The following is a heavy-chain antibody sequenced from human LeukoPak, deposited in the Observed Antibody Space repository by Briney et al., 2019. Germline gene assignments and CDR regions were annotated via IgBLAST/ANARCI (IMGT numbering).Heavy chain of an antibody. Sequence: GGSLRLSCAASGFTFSSYAMSWVRQAPGKGLEWVSAISGSGGSTYYADSVKGRFTISRDNSKNTLYLQMNSLRAEDTAVYYCARWDSSSSVPAYWGQGTLVTVSS. CDR1: GFTFSSYA. CDR3: ARWDSSSSVPAY. V-gene: IGHV3-23*01. CDR2: ISGSGGST. J-gene: IGHJ4*02. D-gene: IGHD6-6*01.